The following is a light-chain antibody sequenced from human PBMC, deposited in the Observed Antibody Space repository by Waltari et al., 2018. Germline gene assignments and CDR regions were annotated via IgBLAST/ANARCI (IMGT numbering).Light chain of an antibody. J-gene: IGLJ3*02. CDR1: GSNIGAGYD. V-gene: IGLV1-40*01. Sequence: QSVLTQPPSVSGAPGQRVTISCTGSGSNIGAGYDVHWYQQLPRAAPKLLILGSSPRLLGVPDRFFGSTSGPSASLAITGLQAEDEADYYCQSYDTSLSVVFGGGTKLTVL. CDR2: GSS. CDR3: QSYDTSLSVV.